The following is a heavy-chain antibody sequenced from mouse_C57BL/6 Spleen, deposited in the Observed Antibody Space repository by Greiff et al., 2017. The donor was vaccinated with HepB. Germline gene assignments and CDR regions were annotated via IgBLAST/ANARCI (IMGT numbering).Heavy chain of an antibody. D-gene: IGHD2-3*01. CDR3: ARSGDGYYFDY. CDR2: IYPGDGAT. CDR1: GYAFSSYW. V-gene: IGHV1-80*01. J-gene: IGHJ2*01. Sequence: QVQLQQSGAELVKPAASVKISCKASGYAFSSYWMNWVKQRPGKGLEWIGQIYPGDGATNYNGKFKGKATLTADKSSSTAYMQLSSLTSEDSAVYFCARSGDGYYFDYWGQGTTLTVSS.